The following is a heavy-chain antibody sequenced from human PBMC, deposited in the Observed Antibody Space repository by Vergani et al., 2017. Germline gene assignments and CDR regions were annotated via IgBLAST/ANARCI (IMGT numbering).Heavy chain of an antibody. CDR2: ISYDGSNK. J-gene: IGHJ6*02. Sequence: QVQLVESGGGVVQPGRSLRLSCAASGFTFSSYAMHWVRQAPGKGLEWVAVISYDGSNKYYADSVKGRFTISRDNSKNTLYLQMNSLKTEDTAVYYCTETYYYDSSGYRLPYSMDVWGQGTTVTVSS. CDR3: TETYYYDSSGYRLPYSMDV. V-gene: IGHV3-30-3*01. CDR1: GFTFSSYA. D-gene: IGHD3-22*01.